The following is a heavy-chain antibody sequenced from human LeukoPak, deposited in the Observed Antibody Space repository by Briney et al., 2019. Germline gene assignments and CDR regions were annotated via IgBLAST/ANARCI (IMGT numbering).Heavy chain of an antibody. Sequence: GASVKVSCKPSGYTFTGFYIHWVRQAPGQGLQWMAWINPKNGATKYSQNFRGRVTMTRDTSIDTAYMELSSLTSDDTAIYYCARPTHRLTVTTAIDYWGQGTLVTVSS. CDR1: GYTFTGFY. V-gene: IGHV1-2*02. J-gene: IGHJ4*02. CDR3: ARPTHRLTVTTAIDY. D-gene: IGHD4-17*01. CDR2: INPKNGAT.